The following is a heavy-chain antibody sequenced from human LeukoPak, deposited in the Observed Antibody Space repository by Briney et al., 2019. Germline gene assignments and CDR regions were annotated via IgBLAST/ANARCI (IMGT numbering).Heavy chain of an antibody. CDR1: GFTFNYAW. CDR3: ARDRVGATDYFDY. V-gene: IGHV3-30-3*01. CDR2: ISYDGSNK. D-gene: IGHD1-26*01. J-gene: IGHJ4*02. Sequence: GGSLRLSCAASGFTFNYAWMSWVRQVPGKGLEWVAVISYDGSNKYYADSVKGRSTISRDNSKNTLYLQMNSLRAEDTAVYYCARDRVGATDYFDYWGQGTLVTVSS.